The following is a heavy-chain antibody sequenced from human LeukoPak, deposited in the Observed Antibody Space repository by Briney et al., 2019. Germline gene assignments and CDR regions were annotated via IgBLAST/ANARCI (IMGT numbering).Heavy chain of an antibody. V-gene: IGHV3-23*01. CDR3: AKDPYSSGPYNWFDP. Sequence: GGSLRLSCAASGFTFSSYEMNWVRQAPGKGLEWVSAISGSGDSTYYADSVKGLFTISRDNSKNTLYLQMNRLRAEDTAVYYCAKDPYSSGPYNWFDPWGQGTLVTVSS. D-gene: IGHD6-19*01. J-gene: IGHJ5*02. CDR1: GFTFSSYE. CDR2: ISGSGDST.